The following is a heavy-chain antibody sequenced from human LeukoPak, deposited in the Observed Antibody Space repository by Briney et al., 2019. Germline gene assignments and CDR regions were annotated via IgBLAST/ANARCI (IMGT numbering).Heavy chain of an antibody. CDR1: GFTFSTYA. V-gene: IGHV3-23*01. Sequence: GGSLRLSCAASGFTFSTYAMTWVRQAPGKGLEWVSGISASGVSTHYADSVKGRFTISRDNSKNTLYLQMNSLRAEDTAVYYCAKGERGWYVSVRWGQGTLVTVSS. CDR2: ISASGVST. D-gene: IGHD6-19*01. CDR3: AKGERGWYVSVR. J-gene: IGHJ4*02.